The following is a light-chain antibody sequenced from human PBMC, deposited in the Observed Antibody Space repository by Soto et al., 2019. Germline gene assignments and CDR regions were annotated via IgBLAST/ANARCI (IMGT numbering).Light chain of an antibody. J-gene: IGLJ2*01. CDR3: GTWDESLGAGV. V-gene: IGLV1-51*01. CDR1: GSNIGRNY. Sequence: QSVLTQPASLSAPPGEKVTISCSGRGSNIGRNYVSWYRQFPGTAPQLLIYDDSKRNSGVPDRLSGSRYGTSASLAIAGLQPGDEAVYYCGTWDESLGAGVFGGGTKVTVL. CDR2: DDS.